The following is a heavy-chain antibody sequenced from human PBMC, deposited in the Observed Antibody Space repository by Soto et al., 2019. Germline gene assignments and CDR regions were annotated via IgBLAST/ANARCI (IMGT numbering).Heavy chain of an antibody. CDR2: IYHSGST. V-gene: IGHV4-4*02. CDR3: ARDLVDYDILTGYSSGMDV. D-gene: IGHD3-9*01. J-gene: IGHJ6*02. Sequence: SETLSLTCAVSGGSISSSNWWSWVRQPPGKGLEWIGEIYHSGSTNYNPSLKRRVTISVDESKNQFSLKLSSVTAADTAVYYCARDLVDYDILTGYSSGMDVWGQGTTVTVSS. CDR1: GGSISSSNW.